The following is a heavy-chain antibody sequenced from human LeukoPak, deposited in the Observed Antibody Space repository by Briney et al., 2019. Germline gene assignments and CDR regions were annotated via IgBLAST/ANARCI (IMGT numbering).Heavy chain of an antibody. V-gene: IGHV1-69*04. D-gene: IGHD1-26*01. CDR2: IIPIFGIA. CDR1: GGTFSSYA. CDR3: ARDTYSGSYYRRSKNWFDP. Sequence: SVKVSCKASGGTFSSYAISWVRQAPGRGLEWMGRIIPIFGIANYAQKFQGRVTITADKSTSTAYMELSSLRSEDTAVYYCARDTYSGSYYRRSKNWFDPWGQGTLVTVSS. J-gene: IGHJ5*02.